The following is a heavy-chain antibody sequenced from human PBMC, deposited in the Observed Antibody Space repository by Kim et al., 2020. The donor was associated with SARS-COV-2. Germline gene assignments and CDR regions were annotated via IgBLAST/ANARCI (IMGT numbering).Heavy chain of an antibody. J-gene: IGHJ6*02. CDR3: ARGGSGMSVWGTLNTLYYYGMDV. Sequence: GGSLRLSCAASGFTFSDYYMSWIRQAPGKGLEWVSYISSSSSYTNYADSVKGRFTISRDNAKNSLYLQMNSLRAEDTAVYYCARGGSGMSVWGTLNTLYYYGMDVWGQGTTVTVSS. CDR2: ISSSSSYT. D-gene: IGHD3-16*01. V-gene: IGHV3-11*06. CDR1: GFTFSDYY.